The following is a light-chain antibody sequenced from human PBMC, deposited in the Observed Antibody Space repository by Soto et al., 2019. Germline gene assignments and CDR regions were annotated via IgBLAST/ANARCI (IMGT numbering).Light chain of an antibody. J-gene: IGKJ1*01. CDR1: QSLVYSNGNAY. CDR3: MQGTHWPWT. V-gene: IGKV2-30*01. CDR2: QVS. Sequence: DAVLTQSPLFLPVTLGQPAAISCRSSQSLVYSNGNAYLIWFQQRPGQSPRRLIYQVSTRDAGVPDRFSGSGSGTYFTLTISRVEAEDVGLYYCMQGTHWPWTFGQGTKVEIK.